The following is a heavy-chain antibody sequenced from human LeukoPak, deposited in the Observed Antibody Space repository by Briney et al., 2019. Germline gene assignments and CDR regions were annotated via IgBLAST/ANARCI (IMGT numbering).Heavy chain of an antibody. Sequence: PSETLSLTRTVSGGSISSGGYYWSWVRQPAGKGLEWLGRIFITGTTNYNPSLKSRVTISLDTSKNQISLKLSSVTAADTAVYYCARESAAWFDPWGQGTLVTVSS. J-gene: IGHJ5*02. V-gene: IGHV4-61*02. D-gene: IGHD6-25*01. CDR1: GGSISSGGYY. CDR2: IFITGTT. CDR3: ARESAAWFDP.